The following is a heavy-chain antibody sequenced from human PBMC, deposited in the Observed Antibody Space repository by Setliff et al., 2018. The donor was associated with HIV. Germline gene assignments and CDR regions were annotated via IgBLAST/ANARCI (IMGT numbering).Heavy chain of an antibody. Sequence: ASVKVSCKASGVTFRRFAFSWVRQAPGQGLEWMGGIIPMFGTTNYAQKFQGRVTITADESTSTVYMELTSLRFEDTAVYYCARVGEMATIGYSYYYMDVWGKGTTVTVS. CDR1: GVTFRRFA. D-gene: IGHD5-12*01. V-gene: IGHV1-69*13. J-gene: IGHJ6*03. CDR3: ARVGEMATIGYSYYYMDV. CDR2: IIPMFGTT.